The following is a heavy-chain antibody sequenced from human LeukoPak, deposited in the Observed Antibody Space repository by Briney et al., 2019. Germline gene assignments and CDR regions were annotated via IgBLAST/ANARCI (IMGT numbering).Heavy chain of an antibody. CDR2: IISTSTYM. V-gene: IGHV3-21*01. CDR3: ARDLGYDSSGYYHYFDN. D-gene: IGHD3-22*01. J-gene: IGHJ4*02. Sequence: GGSLRLSCAASGFTFSSHNMNWVRQAPGKGLEWVSSIISTSTYMYYADSVKGRFTISRDNAKNSLYLQMNSLRAEDTAVYYCARDLGYDSSGYYHYFDNWGQGTLVTVSS. CDR1: GFTFSSHN.